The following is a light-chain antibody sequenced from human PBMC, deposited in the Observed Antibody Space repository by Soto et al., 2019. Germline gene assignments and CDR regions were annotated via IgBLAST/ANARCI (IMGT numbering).Light chain of an antibody. J-gene: IGLJ2*01. CDR3: SSYTCSGTLVV. CDR2: DVS. V-gene: IGLV2-14*01. CDR1: SSDVGNYNY. Sequence: QSALTQPASVSGSPGQSITISCTGTSSDVGNYNYVSWYQQHPGKAPTLMIYDVSNRPSGVSNRVSGSKSGNTASLTISGLQTEDEAVYYSSSYTCSGTLVVFGGGTKLTVL.